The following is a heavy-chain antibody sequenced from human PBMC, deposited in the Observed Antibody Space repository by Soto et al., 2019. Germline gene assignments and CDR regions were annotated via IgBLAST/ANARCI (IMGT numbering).Heavy chain of an antibody. CDR2: ISAYNGNT. Sequence: ASVKVSCKASGYTFTSYGISWVRQAPGQGLEWMGWISAYNGNTNYAQKLQGRVTMTTDTSTSTAYMELRSLRSDDTAVYYCASANYYDSSGYYPVDYWGQGTLVTV. CDR1: GYTFTSYG. V-gene: IGHV1-18*01. CDR3: ASANYYDSSGYYPVDY. J-gene: IGHJ4*02. D-gene: IGHD3-22*01.